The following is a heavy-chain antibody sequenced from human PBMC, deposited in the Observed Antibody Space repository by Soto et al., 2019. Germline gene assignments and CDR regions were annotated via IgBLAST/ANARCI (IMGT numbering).Heavy chain of an antibody. CDR3: ARYLTTGAGFDY. J-gene: IGHJ4*02. V-gene: IGHV4-59*01. Sequence: WIWIRQPPGKGLEWLGYIYYSGRTNYNPSLKSRVTISVARSKNQFSLNLSSVTAADTAVYFCARYLTTGAGFDYWGQGTLVTVSS. D-gene: IGHD1-1*01. CDR2: IYYSGRT.